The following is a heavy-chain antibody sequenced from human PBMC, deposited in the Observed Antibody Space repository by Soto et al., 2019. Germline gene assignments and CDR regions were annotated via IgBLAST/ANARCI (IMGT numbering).Heavy chain of an antibody. CDR3: AKVFSPEGGNYFDH. J-gene: IGHJ4*02. Sequence: EVQLLESGGGLVQPGGSLRLSCAASGFTFSNYAMNWVRQARGKGLEWVSAISNSFSDGNTHYADSVKGRFTISRDNDKNTVFLEMNSLRAEDTAVYYCAKVFSPEGGNYFDHWGQGTLVTVSS. V-gene: IGHV3-23*01. CDR2: ISNSFSDGNT. CDR1: GFTFSNYA.